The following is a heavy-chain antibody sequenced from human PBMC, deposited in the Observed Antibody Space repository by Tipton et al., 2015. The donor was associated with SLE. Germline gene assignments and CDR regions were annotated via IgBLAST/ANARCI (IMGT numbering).Heavy chain of an antibody. CDR1: GGSISSGGYY. Sequence: TLSLTCTVSGGSISSGGYYWSWIRQHPGKGLEWIGYIYYSGSTYYNPSLKSRVTISVDTSRNQFSLKLSSVTAADTAVYYCARDRYFDYYYGMDVWGQGTTVPVSS. CDR3: ARDRYFDYYYGMDV. D-gene: IGHD3-9*01. J-gene: IGHJ6*02. V-gene: IGHV4-31*03. CDR2: IYYSGST.